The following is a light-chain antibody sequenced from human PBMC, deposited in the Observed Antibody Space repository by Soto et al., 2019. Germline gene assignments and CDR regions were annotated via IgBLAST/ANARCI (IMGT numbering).Light chain of an antibody. J-gene: IGKJ1*01. CDR1: LSVTSDY. CDR2: GAS. V-gene: IGKV3-20*01. Sequence: IVLTQSPGTLSLFPGERATLSCRASLSVTSDYLAWYQQKPGQAPRLLIYGASNRAAGIPYRFSGSGSGTDFTLTISRLGPEDFAVYYCQQYGTSPWTFGQGTEVEIK. CDR3: QQYGTSPWT.